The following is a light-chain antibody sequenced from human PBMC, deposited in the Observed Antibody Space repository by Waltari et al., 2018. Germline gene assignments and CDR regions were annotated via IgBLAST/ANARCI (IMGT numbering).Light chain of an antibody. CDR3: SSYATSNKLL. CDR2: EVT. J-gene: IGLJ3*02. V-gene: IGLV2-8*01. CDR1: SSDIGTYDF. Sequence: QSALTQPPSASGSPGQSVTNSCTGTSSDIGTYDFVSWYQQHPGKAPKLVIYEVTKRPSGVPDRFSGSKSGSTASLTVSGLQAEDGADYYCSSYATSNKLLFGGGTKLTVL.